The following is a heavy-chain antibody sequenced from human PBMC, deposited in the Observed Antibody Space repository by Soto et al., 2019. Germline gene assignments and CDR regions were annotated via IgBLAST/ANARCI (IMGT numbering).Heavy chain of an antibody. CDR3: AKDDGAGFKS. J-gene: IGHJ4*02. D-gene: IGHD1-26*01. V-gene: IGHV1-69*04. Sequence: QVNLVQSGTEMKKPGSSVMVSCKVSGGDLSNSGISWVRQAPGQGLEWMGGIFPLLAMVDYSQKFQGRVTVSADESTNTAYMDLGSLRTRATAVYYCAKDDGAGFKSWGQGTLVIVSS. CDR2: IFPLLAMV. CDR1: GGDLSNSG.